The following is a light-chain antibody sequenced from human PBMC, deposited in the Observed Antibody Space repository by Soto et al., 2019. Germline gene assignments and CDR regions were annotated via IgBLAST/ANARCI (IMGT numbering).Light chain of an antibody. Sequence: QSVLTQPPSASGSPGQSVTISCTGTSGDIGGYDYVSWYQQHPGKAPKLMIYEVTKRPLGVPDRFSGSKSGNTASLTGSGLQAEDEADYYCSSYAGSNNPYVFGTGTKVTVL. CDR3: SSYAGSNNPYV. CDR2: EVT. J-gene: IGLJ1*01. CDR1: SGDIGGYDY. V-gene: IGLV2-8*01.